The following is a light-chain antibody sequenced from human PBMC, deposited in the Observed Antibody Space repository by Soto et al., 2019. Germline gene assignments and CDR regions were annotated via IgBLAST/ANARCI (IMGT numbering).Light chain of an antibody. Sequence: DIQMTDSPSTLSASVGDRVTITCRASESMSTCLAWYQQTPGKAPKLLISGASSLQSGVASRFSGHACVTAFTLTLSSPQPADIAPSYCPLCHRYSARTFGQGPQV. CDR1: ESMSTC. J-gene: IGKJ1*01. CDR2: GAS. CDR3: PLCHRYSART. V-gene: IGKV1-5*01.